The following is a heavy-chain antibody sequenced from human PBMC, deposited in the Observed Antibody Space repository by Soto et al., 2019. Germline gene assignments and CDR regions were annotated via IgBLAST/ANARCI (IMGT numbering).Heavy chain of an antibody. CDR1: GGTFSSYA. D-gene: IGHD4-17*01. J-gene: IGHJ6*02. V-gene: IGHV1-69*13. Sequence: GASVKVSCKASGGTFSSYAISWVRQAPGQGLEWMGGIIPIFGTANYAQKFQGRVTITADESTSTAYMELSSLRSEDTAVYYCARSLDYGDYVDYYYYYGMDVWGQGTTVTVSS. CDR3: ARSLDYGDYVDYYYYYGMDV. CDR2: IIPIFGTA.